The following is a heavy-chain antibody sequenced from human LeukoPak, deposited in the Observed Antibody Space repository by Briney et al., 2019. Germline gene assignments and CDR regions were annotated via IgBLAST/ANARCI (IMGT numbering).Heavy chain of an antibody. CDR1: GYTFTSYA. CDR2: INTNTGNP. CDR3: ARQYEEDTAMVIGY. J-gene: IGHJ4*02. Sequence: ASVEVSCKASGYTFTSYAMNWVRQAPGQGLEWMGWINTNTGNPTYAQGFTGRFVFSLDTSVSTAYLQISSLKAEDTAVYYCARQYEEDTAMVIGYWGQGTLVTVSS. D-gene: IGHD5-18*01. V-gene: IGHV7-4-1*02.